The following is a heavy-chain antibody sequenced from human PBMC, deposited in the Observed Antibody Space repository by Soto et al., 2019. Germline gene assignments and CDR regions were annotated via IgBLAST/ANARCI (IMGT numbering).Heavy chain of an antibody. Sequence: SETLSLTCTVSGGSISSYYWSWIRQPPGKGLEWIGYIYYSGSTNYNPSLKNRVTISVDTSKNQFSLKLSSVTAADTAVYYCARSIDPWGQGTLVTVSS. CDR3: ARSIDP. J-gene: IGHJ5*02. CDR1: GGSISSYY. V-gene: IGHV4-59*12. CDR2: IYYSGST.